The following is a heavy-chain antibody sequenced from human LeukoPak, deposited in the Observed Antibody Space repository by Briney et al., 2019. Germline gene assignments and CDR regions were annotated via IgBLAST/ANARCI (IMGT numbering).Heavy chain of an antibody. CDR2: IFYSGNT. Sequence: SETLSLTCTVSGGSISSSGYYWGWIRQPPGKGLEWIGSIFYSGNTYYNPSLKSRVTISVDTSKNHFSLKLTSVTAADTAVYYCASGEDEFGILTGYHIWGQGTLVTVSS. D-gene: IGHD3-9*01. J-gene: IGHJ4*02. V-gene: IGHV4-39*02. CDR3: ASGEDEFGILTGYHI. CDR1: GGSISSSGYY.